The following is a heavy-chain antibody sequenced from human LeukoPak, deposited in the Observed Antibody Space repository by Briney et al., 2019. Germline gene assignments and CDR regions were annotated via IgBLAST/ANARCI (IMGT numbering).Heavy chain of an antibody. CDR1: GYTFTGYY. Sequence: GASVKVSCKASGYTFTGYYMHWVRQAPGQGLEWMGWINPNSGGTNYAQKLQGRVTMTTDTSTSTAYMELRSLRSDDTAVYYCARDEIGKQRSQSCFDYWGQGTLVTVSS. V-gene: IGHV1-2*02. CDR2: INPNSGGT. J-gene: IGHJ4*02. CDR3: ARDEIGKQRSQSCFDY. D-gene: IGHD6-25*01.